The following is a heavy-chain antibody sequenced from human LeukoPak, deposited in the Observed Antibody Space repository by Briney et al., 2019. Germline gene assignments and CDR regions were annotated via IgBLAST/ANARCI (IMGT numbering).Heavy chain of an antibody. D-gene: IGHD6-13*01. CDR3: ARVAAGHYCGMDV. V-gene: IGHV4-59*01. CDR2: IYYSGST. CDR1: GGSISSYY. J-gene: IGHJ6*02. Sequence: PSETLSLTCTVSGGSISSYYWSWIRQPPGKGLEWTGYIYYSGSTNYNPSLKSRVTISVDTSKNQFSLKLSSVTAADTAVYYCARVAAGHYCGMDVWGQGTTVTVSS.